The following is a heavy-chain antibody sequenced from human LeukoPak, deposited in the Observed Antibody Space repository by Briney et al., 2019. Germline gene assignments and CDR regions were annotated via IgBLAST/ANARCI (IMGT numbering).Heavy chain of an antibody. V-gene: IGHV4-59*12. J-gene: IGHJ4*02. CDR3: ARVEYDILTGYAEGFDY. CDR1: GGSIRSYY. Sequence: PSETLSLTCTVSGGSIRSYYWSWIRQPPGKGLEWIGYIYYSGYTNYDPSLKSRVTISVDTSKNQFSLKLSSVTAADTAVYYCARVEYDILTGYAEGFDYWGQGTLVTVSS. D-gene: IGHD3-9*01. CDR2: IYYSGYT.